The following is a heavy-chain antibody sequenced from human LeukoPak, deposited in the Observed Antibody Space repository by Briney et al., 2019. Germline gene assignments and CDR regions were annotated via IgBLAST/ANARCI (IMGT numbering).Heavy chain of an antibody. J-gene: IGHJ6*02. D-gene: IGHD3-22*01. V-gene: IGHV4-39*07. CDR1: GGPISTSYF. CDR3: ARGRLWDSSGYFRSYYYYGMDV. CDR2: TDYSGTT. Sequence: PPETLSLTCTVSGGPISTSYFWGWVRQPPGKGLGWFGTTDYSGTTYYNPSLKSRVTISVDTSKNQFSLKLSSVTAADTAVYYCARGRLWDSSGYFRSYYYYGMDVWGQGTTVTVSS.